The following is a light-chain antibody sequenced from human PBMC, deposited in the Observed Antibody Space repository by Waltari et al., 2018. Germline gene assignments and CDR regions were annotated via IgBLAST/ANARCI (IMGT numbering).Light chain of an antibody. Sequence: QSALTQPASMPGSTGQSITIHCTGTSSAAGGSIHVSWYQQHPGEAPKLMIFEVSRRPSGVSDRFSGSKSGNTASLTISGLQAEDEADYYCGSYASGNSILFGGGTKVTVL. CDR3: GSYASGNSIL. CDR1: SSAAGGSIH. J-gene: IGLJ2*01. CDR2: EVS. V-gene: IGLV2-14*03.